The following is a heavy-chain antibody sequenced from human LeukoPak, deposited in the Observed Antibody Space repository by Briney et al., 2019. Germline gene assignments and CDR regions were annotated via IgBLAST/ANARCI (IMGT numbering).Heavy chain of an antibody. Sequence: GGSLRLSCEASGFTFRSYGMHWVRQAPGKGLDWVGVIWFDGSNRYYADSVKGRFTISRDNSKNTLYLQVNSVRAEDTAVYYCARDTSGYYDYWGQGALVTVSS. CDR2: IWFDGSNR. J-gene: IGHJ4*02. CDR1: GFTFRSYG. V-gene: IGHV3-33*01. CDR3: ARDTSGYYDY. D-gene: IGHD2-15*01.